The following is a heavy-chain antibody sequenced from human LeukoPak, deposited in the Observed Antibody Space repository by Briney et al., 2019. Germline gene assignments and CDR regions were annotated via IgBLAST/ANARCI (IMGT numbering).Heavy chain of an antibody. CDR2: ISWYGGRT. J-gene: IGHJ3*02. V-gene: IGHV3-20*04. CDR1: GFTFDDCS. D-gene: IGHD6-19*01. CDR3: ARDHSVAGTPDAFDI. Sequence: GSARTLRLSCAASGFTFDDCSMSWVRHAPPNGLELVSGISWYGGRTGYSDPVKSRFTISRDNAKNSLYLQMNSLRAEDTALYYCARDHSVAGTPDAFDIWGQGTMVTVSS.